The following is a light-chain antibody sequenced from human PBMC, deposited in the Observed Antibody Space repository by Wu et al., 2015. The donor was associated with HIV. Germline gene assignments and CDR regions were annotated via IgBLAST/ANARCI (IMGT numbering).Light chain of an antibody. CDR2: KAS. CDR1: QSISNW. CDR3: QQYYSYPRT. V-gene: IGKV1-5*03. J-gene: IGKJ1*01. Sequence: DIQMTQSPSTLSASVGDRVTITCRASQSISNWLAWYQQKPGKAPKLLISKASTLESGVPSRFSGSGSETEFTLTISCLQSEDFATYYCQQYYSYPRTFGQGTKVEIK.